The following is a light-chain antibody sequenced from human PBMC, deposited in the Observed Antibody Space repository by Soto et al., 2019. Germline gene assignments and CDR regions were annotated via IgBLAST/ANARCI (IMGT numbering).Light chain of an antibody. CDR3: GADHGSGSNFVVV. Sequence: QSVLTQPPSASASLGASVTLTCTLSSGYSNYKVDWYQQRPGKGPRFVMRVGTGGIVGSKGDGIPDRFSVLGSGLNRYLTIKNIQEEDESDYHCGADHGSGSNFVVVFGEGTKGPS. CDR1: SGYSNYK. V-gene: IGLV9-49*01. J-gene: IGLJ2*01. CDR2: VGTGGIVG.